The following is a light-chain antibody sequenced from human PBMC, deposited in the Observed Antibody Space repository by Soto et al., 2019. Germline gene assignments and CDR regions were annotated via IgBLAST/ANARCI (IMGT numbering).Light chain of an antibody. CDR1: QSVSSY. J-gene: IGKJ1*01. CDR2: GAS. V-gene: IGKV3-15*01. Sequence: EIVLTQSPATLSVSPGERATLSCRASQSVSSYLAWYQQKPGQAPRLLIYGASSRATGIPARFSGSGSGTEFTLTISSLQSEDFAVYYCQQYNYWPQTFGQGTKVELK. CDR3: QQYNYWPQT.